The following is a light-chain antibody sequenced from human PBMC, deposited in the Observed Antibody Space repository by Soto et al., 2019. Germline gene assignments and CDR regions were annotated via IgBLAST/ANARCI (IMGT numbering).Light chain of an antibody. CDR3: QQYNSYPYT. V-gene: IGKV1D-16*01. Sequence: DIQMTQSPSSLSASVGDRVTISCRASQGISTWFVWYLQKPEKAPKPLIYAASSLQSGVPSRFSGSGSGTDFTLTISSLQAEDFATYYCQQYNSYPYTFGQGTKLEIK. CDR1: QGISTW. J-gene: IGKJ2*01. CDR2: AAS.